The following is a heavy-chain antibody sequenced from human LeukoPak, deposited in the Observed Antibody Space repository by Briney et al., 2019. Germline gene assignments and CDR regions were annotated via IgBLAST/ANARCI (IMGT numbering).Heavy chain of an antibody. CDR2: IYSVGTT. V-gene: IGHV3-53*01. CDR3: AKAPVTSCRGAYCYPFDS. Sequence: GGSLRLSCAASDFSVGSNYMTWVRQAPGKGLEWVSLIYSVGTTFYADSVKGRFTISRDTSKNTLYLQMNSLRAEDTAVYFCAKAPVTSCRGAYCYPFDSWGQGTLVTVSS. J-gene: IGHJ4*02. D-gene: IGHD2-21*01. CDR1: DFSVGSNY.